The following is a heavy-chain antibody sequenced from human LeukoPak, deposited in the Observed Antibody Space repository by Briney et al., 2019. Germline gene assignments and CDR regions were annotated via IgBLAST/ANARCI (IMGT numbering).Heavy chain of an antibody. CDR1: RFTFSDYA. CDR2: IDGGGDGT. CDR3: ARRVWFGELLGYGMDV. V-gene: IGHV3-23*01. Sequence: GGSLRLSCAASRFTFSDYAMSWVRQAPGKRLEWVSTIDGGGDGTYYADAVKGRFTISRDNAKNSLYLQMNSLRAEDTAVYYCARRVWFGELLGYGMDVWGQGTTVTVSS. J-gene: IGHJ6*02. D-gene: IGHD3-10*01.